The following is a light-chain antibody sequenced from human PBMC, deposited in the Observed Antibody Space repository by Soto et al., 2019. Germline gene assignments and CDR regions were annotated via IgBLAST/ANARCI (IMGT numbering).Light chain of an antibody. CDR1: QGISSR. CDR2: TAS. CDR3: QQYFSYPLT. Sequence: AIRITQTPSSFSASTGDRVTITCRASQGISSRLAWYQVRPGKAPRVMIYTASYLESGVPSWFSGSGSGTDFTLTISSLQSEDFAVYYCQQYFSYPLTFGGGTKVEIK. V-gene: IGKV1-8*01. J-gene: IGKJ4*01.